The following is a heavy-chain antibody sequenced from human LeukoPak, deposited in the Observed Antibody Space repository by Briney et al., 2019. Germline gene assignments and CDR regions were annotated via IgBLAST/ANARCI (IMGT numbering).Heavy chain of an antibody. Sequence: GGSLRLSCAASGFTVSSNFMSWVRQAPGKGLEWVSVVYGGGSTYYADSVKGRFTISRDNSKNALYLQMNSLRVEDTAVYYCARIDSSGFYPAYWGQGTLVPVST. CDR1: GFTVSSNF. CDR2: VYGGGST. CDR3: ARIDSSGFYPAY. J-gene: IGHJ4*02. D-gene: IGHD3-22*01. V-gene: IGHV3-53*01.